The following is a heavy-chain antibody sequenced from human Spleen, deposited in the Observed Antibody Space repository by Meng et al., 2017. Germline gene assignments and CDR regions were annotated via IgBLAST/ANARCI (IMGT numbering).Heavy chain of an antibody. Sequence: GGSLRLSCAASGFTFNNYWMNWVPQAPGKGLEWVANIKLDGSETYYVDSVKGRFTISRDNAKNSLFLQMNSLRAEDTALYYCARDREFGSSSWYISYYYYGMDVWGQGTMVTVSS. CDR3: ARDREFGSSSWYISYYYYGMDV. CDR2: IKLDGSET. J-gene: IGHJ6*02. CDR1: GFTFNNYW. V-gene: IGHV3-7*01. D-gene: IGHD6-13*01.